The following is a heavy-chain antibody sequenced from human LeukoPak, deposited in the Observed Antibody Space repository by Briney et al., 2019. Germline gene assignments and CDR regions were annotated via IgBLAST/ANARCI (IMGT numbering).Heavy chain of an antibody. Sequence: GGSLRLSCAASGFTFSSYGMHWVRQAPGKGLEWVAVIWYGGSNKYYADSVKGRFTISRDNAKNSLYLQMNSLRAEDTAVYYCARTPSSSWPGHEGDYWGQGTLVTVSS. D-gene: IGHD6-13*01. CDR2: IWYGGSNK. CDR3: ARTPSSSWPGHEGDY. CDR1: GFTFSSYG. J-gene: IGHJ4*02. V-gene: IGHV3-33*03.